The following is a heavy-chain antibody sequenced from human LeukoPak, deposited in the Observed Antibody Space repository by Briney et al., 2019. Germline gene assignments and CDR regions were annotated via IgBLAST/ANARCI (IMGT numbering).Heavy chain of an antibody. J-gene: IGHJ4*02. CDR1: GYTFTSYA. V-gene: IGHV7-4-1*02. Sequence: ASVKVSCKASGYTFTSYAMNWVRQAPGQGLEWMGWINTNTGNPTYAQGFTGRVVFSLDTPVSTAYLQISSLKAEDTAVYYCARAGSGCSGGSCYTPLIDYWGQGTLVTVSS. CDR2: INTNTGNP. D-gene: IGHD2-15*01. CDR3: ARAGSGCSGGSCYTPLIDY.